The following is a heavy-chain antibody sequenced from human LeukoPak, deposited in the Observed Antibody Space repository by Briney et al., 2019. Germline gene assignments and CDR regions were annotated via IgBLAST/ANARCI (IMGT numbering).Heavy chain of an antibody. CDR1: GFTFSSYA. CDR2: ISGSGGST. CDR3: AKGQYCTSTSCYEYFDY. D-gene: IGHD2-2*01. V-gene: IGHV3-23*01. Sequence: GGSLRLSCAASGFTFSSYAMSWVRQAPGKGLEWVSAISGSGGSTYYADSVKGRFTISRDNSKNTLYLQVNSLRAEDTAVYYCAKGQYCTSTSCYEYFDYWGQGTLVTVSS. J-gene: IGHJ4*02.